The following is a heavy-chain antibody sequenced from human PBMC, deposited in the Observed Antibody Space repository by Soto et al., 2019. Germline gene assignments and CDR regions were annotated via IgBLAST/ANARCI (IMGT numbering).Heavy chain of an antibody. J-gene: IGHJ4*02. CDR3: ATSFRYFDN. V-gene: IGHV3-23*01. D-gene: IGHD2-15*01. Sequence: EVQLLESGGGLVLPGGSLRLSCAGSGFTPTTTPLSWVRQPPGKGLEWVTTISGTASRTYYVDSVKGRFFISRDNSKNTVTLQLNNLTVDDTAVYYCATSFRYFDNRVQGTRITVSS. CDR2: ISGTASRT. CDR1: GFTPTTTP.